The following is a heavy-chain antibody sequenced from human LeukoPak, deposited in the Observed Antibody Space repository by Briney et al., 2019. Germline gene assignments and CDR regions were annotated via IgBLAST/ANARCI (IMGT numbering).Heavy chain of an antibody. CDR3: ASGPYSYGWGY. CDR2: ISPAGSFT. Sequence: GGSLRLSCAASGFTFSTYWMHWVRQAPGQGLVWVSRISPAGSFTDYADFVQGRFTISRDDAKNTLFLQMNSLRAEDTAVYHCASGPYSYGWGYWGQGTLATVSS. J-gene: IGHJ4*02. V-gene: IGHV3-74*01. D-gene: IGHD5-18*01. CDR1: GFTFSTYW.